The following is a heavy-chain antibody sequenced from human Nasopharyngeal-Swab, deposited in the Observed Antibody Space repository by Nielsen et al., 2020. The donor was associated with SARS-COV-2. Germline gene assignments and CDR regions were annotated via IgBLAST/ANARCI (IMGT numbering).Heavy chain of an antibody. D-gene: IGHD1-14*01. CDR3: ARDREKDRLRYYGMDV. CDR2: IHHSGST. Sequence: WIRQPPGKGLGWIGEIHHSGSTTYNPSLKSRVTISIDKSKNQLSLRVTSVTAADTAVYYCARDREKDRLRYYGMDVWGQGTTVTVSS. V-gene: IGHV4-4*02. J-gene: IGHJ6*02.